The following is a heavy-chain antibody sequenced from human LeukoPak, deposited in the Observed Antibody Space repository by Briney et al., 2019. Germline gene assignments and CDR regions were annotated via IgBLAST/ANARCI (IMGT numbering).Heavy chain of an antibody. V-gene: IGHV3-9*01. D-gene: IGHD1-26*01. Sequence: GGSLRLSCAASGFNFVDYAMHWVRQVPGKGLEWVSGISYNSGTIVYADSVKGRFTISRDNARNSLFLQMNSLRAEDTAVYYCAKVRWDHRELLLALDYWGQGTLVTVSS. J-gene: IGHJ4*02. CDR3: AKVRWDHRELLLALDY. CDR2: ISYNSGTI. CDR1: GFNFVDYA.